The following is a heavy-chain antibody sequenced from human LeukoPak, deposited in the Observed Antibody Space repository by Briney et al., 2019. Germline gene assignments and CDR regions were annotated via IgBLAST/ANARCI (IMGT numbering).Heavy chain of an antibody. Sequence: GGSLRLSCAASGFTFSSYGMHWVRPAPGKGLEWVAVILYDGSNKYYADSVKGRFTISRDNSKNTLYLQMNSLRAEDTAVYYCAKDELRFLEWLLSRMDVWGQGTTVTVSS. CDR2: ILYDGSNK. CDR3: AKDELRFLEWLLSRMDV. CDR1: GFTFSSYG. V-gene: IGHV3-30*18. D-gene: IGHD3-3*01. J-gene: IGHJ6*02.